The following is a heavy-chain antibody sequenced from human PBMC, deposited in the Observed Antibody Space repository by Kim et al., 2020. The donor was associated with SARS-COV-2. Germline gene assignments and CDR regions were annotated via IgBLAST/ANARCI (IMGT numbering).Heavy chain of an antibody. D-gene: IGHD6-6*01. J-gene: IGHJ4*02. V-gene: IGHV1-18*01. CDR3: AREYSSSSPIDY. Sequence: NYAQKLQGRVTMTTDTSTSTAYMELRSLRSDDTAVYYCAREYSSSSPIDYWGQGTLVTVSS.